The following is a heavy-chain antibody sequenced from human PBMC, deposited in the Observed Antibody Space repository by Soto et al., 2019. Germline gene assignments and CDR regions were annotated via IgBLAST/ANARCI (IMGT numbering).Heavy chain of an antibody. Sequence: GGALRVPWVGSGFTLRRDLMTLGRQAPGKGLEWVANIRQDGSEINYVDSVKGRFTISRDNTKNSLHLQMNSLRDEDTAVYYCAATFQWLDDYWGQGSLVTVSS. D-gene: IGHD6-19*01. CDR1: GFTLRRDL. J-gene: IGHJ4*02. CDR2: IRQDGSEI. V-gene: IGHV3-7*02. CDR3: AATFQWLDDY.